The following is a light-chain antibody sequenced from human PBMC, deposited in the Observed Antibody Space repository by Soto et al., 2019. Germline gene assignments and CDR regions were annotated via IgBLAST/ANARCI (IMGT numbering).Light chain of an antibody. J-gene: IGKJ1*01. CDR3: QQRSGCQT. CDR2: DAS. V-gene: IGKV3-11*01. Sequence: EIVLTQSPDTLSLSPGERATLSCRASQTVSTFLAWYQQKPGQAPRLIVYDASKRAPGIPARFIGSGSGTAFTLTVSSLEPEVFAFYYCQQRSGCQTFGKGTKVE. CDR1: QTVSTF.